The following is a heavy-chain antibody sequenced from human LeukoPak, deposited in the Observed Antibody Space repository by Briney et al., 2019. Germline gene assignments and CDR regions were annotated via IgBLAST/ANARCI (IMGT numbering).Heavy chain of an antibody. J-gene: IGHJ6*03. V-gene: IGHV1-69*13. CDR3: ARGGYSNPSYYYYYMDV. CDR2: IIPIFGTE. CDR1: GGTFSSYA. D-gene: IGHD4-11*01. Sequence: ASVKVSCKGSGGTFSSYAISWVRQAPGQGLEWMGGIIPIFGTENYAQKFQGRVTITADESTSTAYMELSSLRSEDTAVYYCARGGYSNPSYYYYYMDVWGKGTTVTVSS.